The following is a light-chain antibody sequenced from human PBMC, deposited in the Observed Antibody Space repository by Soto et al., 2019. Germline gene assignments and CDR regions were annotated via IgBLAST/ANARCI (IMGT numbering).Light chain of an antibody. Sequence: DIQMTQSPSTLSASVGDRVTITCRASQSISSWLAWYQQKPGKAPKLLIYKASSLESGVPSRFSGSGSGTEFTLTISSLQPDDFAIYSCQQYNHWPPLTFGGGTKVEIK. CDR2: KAS. V-gene: IGKV1-5*03. J-gene: IGKJ4*01. CDR3: QQYNHWPPLT. CDR1: QSISSW.